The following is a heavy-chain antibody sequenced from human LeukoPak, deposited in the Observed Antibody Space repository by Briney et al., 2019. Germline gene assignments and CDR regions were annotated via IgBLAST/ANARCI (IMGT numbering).Heavy chain of an antibody. CDR1: VFPFSSYA. CDR2: ISGSGGST. J-gene: IGHJ3*02. D-gene: IGHD3-3*01. V-gene: IGHV3-23*01. Sequence: GGSLLLSCAASVFPFSSYAMSWVRPAPGKGLEWVSAISGSGGSTYYADSVKGLFTISRYNSKNTLYLQMNSLRAEDTAVYYCAKDRGYDFWSGYYTGTGFDAFDIWGQGTMVTVSS. CDR3: AKDRGYDFWSGYYTGTGFDAFDI.